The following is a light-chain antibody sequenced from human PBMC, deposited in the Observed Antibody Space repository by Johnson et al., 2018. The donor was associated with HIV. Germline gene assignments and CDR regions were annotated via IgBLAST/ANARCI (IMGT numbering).Light chain of an antibody. CDR3: GTWDSSLSTFYV. CDR2: DNN. CDR1: TSNIGNNY. J-gene: IGLJ1*01. V-gene: IGLV1-51*01. Sequence: SVLTQPPSVSAAPEQKVTISCSGSTSNIGNNYVSWYQHLPRTAPKLLIYDNNKRPSGIPDRFSGSKSGTSATLGITGLQTGDEADYYCGTWDSSLSTFYVFGTGTKVTVL.